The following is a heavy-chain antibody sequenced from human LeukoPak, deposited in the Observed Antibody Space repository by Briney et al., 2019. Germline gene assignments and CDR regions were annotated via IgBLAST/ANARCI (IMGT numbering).Heavy chain of an antibody. V-gene: IGHV1-69*01. CDR2: IIPIFGTA. J-gene: IGHJ4*02. Sequence: KISCKGSGYSFTSYWIGWVRQAPGQGLEWMGGIIPIFGTANYAQKFQGRVTITADESTSTAYMELSSLRSEDTAVYYCARDSGYDYSGGLWYFDYWGQGTLVTVSS. CDR3: ARDSGYDYSGGLWYFDY. CDR1: GYSFTSYW. D-gene: IGHD5-12*01.